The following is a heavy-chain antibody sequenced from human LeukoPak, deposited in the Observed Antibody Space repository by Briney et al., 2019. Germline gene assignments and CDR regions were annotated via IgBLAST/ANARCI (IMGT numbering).Heavy chain of an antibody. CDR3: ARDGYCSSTSCSYFDY. J-gene: IGHJ4*02. CDR1: GFTFSSYG. Sequence: GGSLRLSCAASGFTFSSYGMHWVRQAPGKGLEWVAVIWYDGSNKYYADSVKGRFTISRDNSKNTLYLQMNSLRAEDMAVYYCARDGYCSSTSCSYFDYWGQGTLVTVSS. CDR2: IWYDGSNK. D-gene: IGHD2-2*03. V-gene: IGHV3-33*01.